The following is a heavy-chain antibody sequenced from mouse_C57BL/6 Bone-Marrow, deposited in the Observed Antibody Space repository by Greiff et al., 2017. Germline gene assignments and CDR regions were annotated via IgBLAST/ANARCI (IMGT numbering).Heavy chain of an antibody. CDR2: IYPGDGDT. J-gene: IGHJ1*03. CDR1: GYAFSSSW. CDR3: ARGGRRRYFDV. V-gene: IGHV1-82*01. Sequence: QVQLQQSGPELVKPGASVKISCKASGYAFSSSWMNWVKQRPGKGLEWIGRIYPGDGDTTYNGKFKGKATLTADKSYSTAYMQLSSLTSEDSAVYFCARGGRRRYFDVWGTGTTVTVSS.